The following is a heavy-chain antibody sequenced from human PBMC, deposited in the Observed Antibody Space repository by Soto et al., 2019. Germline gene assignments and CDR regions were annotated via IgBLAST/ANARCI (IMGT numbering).Heavy chain of an antibody. Sequence: QVQLVQSGGEVKKPGASVKDSCKASGYTFTSYGITWVRQAPGQGLAWMGRISAYNGNTHYAQKLQGRVTMTTDTSTSTASMELRSLRSDDTAVYYCARVVGALGHWFDPWGQGTLVTVSS. D-gene: IGHD1-26*01. CDR1: GYTFTSYG. CDR3: ARVVGALGHWFDP. CDR2: ISAYNGNT. V-gene: IGHV1-18*01. J-gene: IGHJ5*02.